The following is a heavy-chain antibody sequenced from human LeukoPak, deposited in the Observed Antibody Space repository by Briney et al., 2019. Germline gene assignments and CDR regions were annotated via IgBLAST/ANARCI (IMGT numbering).Heavy chain of an antibody. D-gene: IGHD5-24*01. J-gene: IGHJ4*02. Sequence: SETLSLTCTVSGGSISSSSYYWGWIRQPPGKGLEWIGSIYYSGSTYYNPSLKSRVTISVDTSKNQFSLKLSSVTAADTAVYYCPYGYKYCFDYWGQGTLVTVSS. V-gene: IGHV4-39*01. CDR3: PYGYKYCFDY. CDR1: GGSISSSSYY. CDR2: IYYSGST.